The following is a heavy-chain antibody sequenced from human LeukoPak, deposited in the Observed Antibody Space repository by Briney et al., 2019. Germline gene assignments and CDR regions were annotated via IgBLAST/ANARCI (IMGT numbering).Heavy chain of an antibody. CDR2: ISGSSGST. V-gene: IGHV3-23*01. CDR3: VTETTVTAWGY. CDR1: GFTFSSYA. Sequence: PGGSLRLSCAASGFTFSSYAMSWVRQAPGKGLEWVSAISGSSGSTYYADSVKGRFTISRDNSKNTLYLQMNSLRAEDTAMYYCVTETTVTAWGYWGQGTLVTVSS. J-gene: IGHJ4*02. D-gene: IGHD4-17*01.